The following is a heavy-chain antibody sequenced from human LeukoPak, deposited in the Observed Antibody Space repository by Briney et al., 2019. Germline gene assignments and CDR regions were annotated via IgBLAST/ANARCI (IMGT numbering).Heavy chain of an antibody. CDR2: IYYSGST. Sequence: PSETLSLTCTVSGGSISSSSYYWGWIRQPPGKGLEWIGSIYYSGSTYYNPSLKSRVTISVDTSKNQFSLKLSSVTAADTAVYYCARGPRSSPPRRSPRFDYWGQGTLVTVSS. J-gene: IGHJ4*02. CDR3: ARGPRSSPPRRSPRFDY. CDR1: GGSISSSSYY. V-gene: IGHV4-39*01. D-gene: IGHD6-13*01.